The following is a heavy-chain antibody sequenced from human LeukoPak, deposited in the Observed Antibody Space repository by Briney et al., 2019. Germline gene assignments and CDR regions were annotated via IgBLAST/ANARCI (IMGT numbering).Heavy chain of an antibody. CDR3: AKDVRGYNRPVDY. CDR1: GFSFSSHS. J-gene: IGHJ4*02. V-gene: IGHV3-23*01. Sequence: PGGSLRLSCAASGFSFSSHSMNWVRQAPGKGLEWVSAISGSGSGTDYADSVKGRFTISRDNSKNTVYLKMNSLRAEDTALYYCAKDVRGYNRPVDYWGQGTLVTVSS. CDR2: ISGSGSGT. D-gene: IGHD3-10*02.